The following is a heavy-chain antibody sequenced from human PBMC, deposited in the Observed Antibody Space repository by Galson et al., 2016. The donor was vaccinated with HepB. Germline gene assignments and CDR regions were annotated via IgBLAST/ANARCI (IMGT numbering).Heavy chain of an antibody. CDR2: VYYTGTT. D-gene: IGHD2-2*01. J-gene: IGHJ3*02. CDR1: GGSISSGSYY. V-gene: IGHV4-31*03. CDR3: AREVQYCSSSSCTFAFGI. Sequence: TLSLTCTVPGGSISSGSYYWNWIHQHPGKGLEYIGYVYYTGTTYYNPSLKSRVTISVDTSKNQFSLKPNSVAAADTAVYYCAREVQYCSSSSCTFAFGIWGQGTMVTVSS.